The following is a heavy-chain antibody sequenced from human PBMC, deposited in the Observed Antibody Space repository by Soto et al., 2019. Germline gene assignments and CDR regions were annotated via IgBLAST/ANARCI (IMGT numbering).Heavy chain of an antibody. J-gene: IGHJ4*02. V-gene: IGHV3-23*01. CDR2: ISGSGSSK. CDR1: GFTFSSYA. D-gene: IGHD3-3*01. Sequence: GGSLRLSCAASGFTFSSYAMSWVRQAPGKGLEWVSAISGSGSSKYYADSAKGRFTISRDNSKNTLYLEMNSLRAEDRAVYDCGYDFWSGYYDYWGQGTLVTVSS. CDR3: GYDFWSGYYDY.